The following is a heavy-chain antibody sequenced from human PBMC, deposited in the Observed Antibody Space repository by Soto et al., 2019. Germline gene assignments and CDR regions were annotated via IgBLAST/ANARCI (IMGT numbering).Heavy chain of an antibody. J-gene: IGHJ4*02. V-gene: IGHV3-23*01. CDR3: ARTTGSRLSDY. D-gene: IGHD3-9*01. CDR1: GFTFSSYA. CDR2: ISGSGGST. Sequence: WWSLRLSCAACGFTFSSYAMNWVRQAPGKGLEWVSAISGSGGSTYYADSVKGRFTISRDNSKNTLYLQMNSLRAEDTAVYYCARTTGSRLSDYWGQGTLVTVSS.